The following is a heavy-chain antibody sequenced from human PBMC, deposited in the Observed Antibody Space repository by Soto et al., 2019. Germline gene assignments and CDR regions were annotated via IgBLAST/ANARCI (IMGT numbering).Heavy chain of an antibody. Sequence: GGSLRLSCAASGFTFSSYAMSWVRQAPGKGLEWVSAISGSGGSTYYADSVKGRFTISRDNSKNTLYLQMNSLRAEDTAVYYCAREQCTNGVCRYYYYGMDVWGQGTTVTVSS. V-gene: IGHV3-23*01. J-gene: IGHJ6*02. D-gene: IGHD2-8*01. CDR2: ISGSGGST. CDR1: GFTFSSYA. CDR3: AREQCTNGVCRYYYYGMDV.